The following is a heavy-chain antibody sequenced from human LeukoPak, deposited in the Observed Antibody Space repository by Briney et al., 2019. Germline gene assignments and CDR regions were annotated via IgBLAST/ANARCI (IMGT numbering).Heavy chain of an antibody. Sequence: PSETLSPTCIVSGYSISSGYYWGWIRQPPGKGLEWIGSIYQSGPAYYNPSLKSRVTISVDTFKNQFSLKLSSVTAADTAVYYCARRNPYYYMDVWGKGTTVTVSS. V-gene: IGHV4-38-2*02. CDR3: ARRNPYYYMDV. CDR1: GYSISSGYY. CDR2: IYQSGPA. J-gene: IGHJ6*03.